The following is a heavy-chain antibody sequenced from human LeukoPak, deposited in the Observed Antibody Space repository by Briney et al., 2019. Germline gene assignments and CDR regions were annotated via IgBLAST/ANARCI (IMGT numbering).Heavy chain of an antibody. D-gene: IGHD2-2*01. CDR1: GGTFSSYA. V-gene: IGHV1-69*13. CDR2: IIPIFGTA. Sequence: ASAKVSCKASGGTFSSYAISWVRQAPGQGLEWMGGIIPIFGTANYAQKFQGRVTITADESTSTAYMELSSLRSEDTAVYYCARDLSCSSTSCRDYWGQGTLVTVSS. J-gene: IGHJ4*02. CDR3: ARDLSCSSTSCRDY.